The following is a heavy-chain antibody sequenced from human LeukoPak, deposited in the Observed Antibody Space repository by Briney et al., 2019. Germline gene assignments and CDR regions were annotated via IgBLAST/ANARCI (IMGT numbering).Heavy chain of an antibody. V-gene: IGHV3-74*01. CDR2: INSEGSST. Sequence: PGGSLRLSCAASGFTFSSYWMNWVRQAPGKGPVWVSRINSEGSSTNYADSVKGRLTISRDNAKNTLYLQMNSLRVEDTAVYYCEINHGAILWGQRTLVAVCS. D-gene: IGHD1-14*01. CDR1: GFTFSSYW. CDR3: EINHGAIL. J-gene: IGHJ4*02.